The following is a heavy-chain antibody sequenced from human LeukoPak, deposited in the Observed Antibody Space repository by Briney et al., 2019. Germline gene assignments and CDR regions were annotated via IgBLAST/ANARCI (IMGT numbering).Heavy chain of an antibody. CDR2: IIPIFGTA. J-gene: IGHJ4*02. CDR1: GGTFSSYA. CDR3: ARGDFWSGYTYYFDY. V-gene: IGHV1-69*13. Sequence: SVKVSCKASGGTFSSYAISWVRQAPGQGLKWMGGIIPIFGTANYAQKFQGRVTITADESTSTAYMELSSLRSADTAVYYCARGDFWSGYTYYFDYWGQGTLVTVSS. D-gene: IGHD3-3*01.